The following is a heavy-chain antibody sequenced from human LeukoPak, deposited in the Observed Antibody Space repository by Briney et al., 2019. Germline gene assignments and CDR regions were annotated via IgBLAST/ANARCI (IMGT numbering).Heavy chain of an antibody. CDR3: ARGRYGPLYFDY. CDR1: GFTFSSYA. V-gene: IGHV3-30-3*01. D-gene: IGHD5-18*01. CDR2: ISYDGSTK. J-gene: IGHJ4*02. Sequence: GGSLRLSCAASGFTFSSYAMHWVRQAPGKGLEWVSVISYDGSTKYYADSVKGRFTISRDNSKNTLYLQMSSLRAEDTAVYYCARGRYGPLYFDYWGQGTLVTVSS.